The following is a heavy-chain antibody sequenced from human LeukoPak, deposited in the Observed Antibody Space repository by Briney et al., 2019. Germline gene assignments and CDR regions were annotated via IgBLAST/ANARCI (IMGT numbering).Heavy chain of an antibody. Sequence: PGGSLRLSCAASGLTFDDYAIHWVRQVPGKVLEWVSLISGDGVSTYYADSVKGRFTISRDNSKNSLYLQMNSLRTEDTALYYCAKDLGPSGAGWFDPWGQGTLVTVSS. CDR3: AKDLGPSGAGWFDP. CDR1: GLTFDDYA. D-gene: IGHD7-27*01. V-gene: IGHV3-43*02. J-gene: IGHJ5*02. CDR2: ISGDGVST.